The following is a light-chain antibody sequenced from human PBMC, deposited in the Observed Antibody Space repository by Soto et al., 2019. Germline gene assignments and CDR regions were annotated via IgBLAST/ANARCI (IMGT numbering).Light chain of an antibody. V-gene: IGKV4-1*01. CDR2: WAS. Sequence: DIVMTQSPDSLAVSLGERATINCKSSQSVLYSSNNKNYFAWYQQKPGQPPKLLIYWASTRESGVPDRFSGSGSGTDFTLTFSSLEADDVAVYYCQHYYSTPPTFGQGTKVEIK. J-gene: IGKJ1*01. CDR3: QHYYSTPPT. CDR1: QSVLYSSNNKNY.